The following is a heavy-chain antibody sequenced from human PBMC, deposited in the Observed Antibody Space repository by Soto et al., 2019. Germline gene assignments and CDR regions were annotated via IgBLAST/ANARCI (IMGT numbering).Heavy chain of an antibody. CDR2: IVVGSGNT. J-gene: IGHJ4*02. V-gene: IGHV1-58*01. CDR3: ARHRSRHYYVDY. D-gene: IGHD3-10*01. CDR1: GFTFTIAA. Sequence: GAPVKVSCKASGFTFTIAAVEWVRLARGQRLEWIGWIVVGSGNTNYAQKFQERVTITRDMSTSTAYMELSSLRSEDTAMYYCARHRSRHYYVDYWGQGTLVTVSS.